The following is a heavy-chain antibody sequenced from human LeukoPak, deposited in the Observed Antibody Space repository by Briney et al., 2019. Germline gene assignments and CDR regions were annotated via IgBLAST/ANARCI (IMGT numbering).Heavy chain of an antibody. CDR1: GGTFSRYA. V-gene: IGHV1-69*06. CDR2: IIPIFDTA. D-gene: IGHD3-22*01. Sequence: SVTVSCKASGGTFSRYALSWVRQPPARGIEWMGSIIPIFDTADYTQKFHGRLTFTVDKSTGTAFMELSSLRSEDSATYYCVRDYDASGPQKTYFDFWGEGTLVTVSS. J-gene: IGHJ4*02. CDR3: VRDYDASGPQKTYFDF.